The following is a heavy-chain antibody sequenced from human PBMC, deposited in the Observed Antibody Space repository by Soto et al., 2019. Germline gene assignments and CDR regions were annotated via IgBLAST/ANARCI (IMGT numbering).Heavy chain of an antibody. D-gene: IGHD7-27*01. CDR2: MNPNSGNT. V-gene: IGHV1-8*02. J-gene: IGHJ3*01. CDR1: GYTFTNYD. CDR3: ERGQMGIGAFDF. Sequence: ASVKVSCKASGYTFTNYDINWVRQATGQGLEWMGWMNPNSGNTVDAQKFQGRVTMTRNTSISTAYMELSSLRSEESEVYACERGQMGIGAFDFWGQGTMVTVSS.